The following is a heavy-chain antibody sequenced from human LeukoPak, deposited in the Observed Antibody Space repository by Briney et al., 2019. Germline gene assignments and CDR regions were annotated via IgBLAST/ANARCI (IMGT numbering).Heavy chain of an antibody. V-gene: IGHV3-23*01. D-gene: IGHD6-19*01. CDR1: GLTFSGHS. J-gene: IGHJ4*02. Sequence: GGSLRLSRAASGLTFSGHSMSWVRQAPGKGLEWVSAISSGGDVTFYADSVKGRFIVSRDQSNNMLSLQMSSLRAEDTALYYCAKHRAPVPGSHPKNPTAYFEDWGQGTLVTVSS. CDR2: ISSGGDVT. CDR3: AKHRAPVPGSHPKNPTAYFED.